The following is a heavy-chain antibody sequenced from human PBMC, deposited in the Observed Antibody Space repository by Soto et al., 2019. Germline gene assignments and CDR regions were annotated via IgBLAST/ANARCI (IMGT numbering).Heavy chain of an antibody. J-gene: IGHJ5*02. CDR3: ARDSRGYCSSTSCYDWFDP. V-gene: IGHV1-18*01. D-gene: IGHD2-2*01. CDR2: ISAYNGNT. CDR1: GYTFTSYG. Sequence: QVQLVQSGAEVKKPGATVKVSCKASGYTFTSYGISWVRQAPGQGLERMGWISAYNGNTNYAQKLQGRVTMTIDTSTSTAYIELRSLRSDDTAVYYCARDSRGYCSSTSCYDWFDPWGQGTLVTVSP.